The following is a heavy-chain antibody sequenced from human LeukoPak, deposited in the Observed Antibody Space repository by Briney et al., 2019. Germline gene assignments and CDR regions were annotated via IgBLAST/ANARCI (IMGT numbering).Heavy chain of an antibody. V-gene: IGHV3-21*01. CDR2: ISSSSSHI. J-gene: IGHJ6*03. D-gene: IGHD6-6*01. Sequence: GGSLRLSCAASGFTFSSHSMNWVRQAPGKGLEWVSSISSSSSHIYYADSVKGRFTISRDNAKNSLYLQMNSLRAEDTAVYYCARGGLYSSSSYYYYMDVWAKGPRSPSP. CDR1: GFTFSSHS. CDR3: ARGGLYSSSSYYYYMDV.